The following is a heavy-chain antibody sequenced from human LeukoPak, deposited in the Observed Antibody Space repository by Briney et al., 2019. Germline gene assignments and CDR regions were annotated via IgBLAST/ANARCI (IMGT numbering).Heavy chain of an antibody. CDR3: ASGYYYDSSGPGPFDY. CDR2: IYPGDFDT. CDR1: GYSFTSYW. J-gene: IGHJ4*02. V-gene: IGHV5-51*01. Sequence: GESLKISCKGSGYSFTSYWIGWVRQLPGKGLEWMGIIYPGDFDTRYSPSFQGQVTISADKSISTAYLQWSSLKASDTAMYYCASGYYYDSSGPGPFDYWGQGTLVTVS. D-gene: IGHD3-22*01.